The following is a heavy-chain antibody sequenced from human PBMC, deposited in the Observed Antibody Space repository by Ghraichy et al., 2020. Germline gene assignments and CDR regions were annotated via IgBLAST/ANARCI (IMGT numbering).Heavy chain of an antibody. CDR3: ATASGGDSYPN. CDR2: ISGSGDTT. D-gene: IGHD2-21*02. Sequence: GESLNISCAGSGFIFGSYAITWVRQAPGKGLDWVSSISGSGDTTYYADSVKGRFTISRDNSKNTLYLQMNSLRAEDTSVYYCATASGGDSYPNWGQGTLVTVSS. J-gene: IGHJ4*02. V-gene: IGHV3-23*01. CDR1: GFIFGSYA.